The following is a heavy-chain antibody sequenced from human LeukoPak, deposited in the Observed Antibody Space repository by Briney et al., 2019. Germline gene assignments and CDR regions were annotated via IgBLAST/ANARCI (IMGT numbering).Heavy chain of an antibody. Sequence: ASVKVSCKASGSTFSSYAISWVRQAPGQGLEWMGGIIPIFGTANYAQKFQGRVTITADESTSTAYMELSSLRSEDTAVHYCARDAAYYDILTGYHNWFDPWGQGTLVTVSS. CDR2: IIPIFGTA. D-gene: IGHD3-9*01. CDR1: GSTFSSYA. V-gene: IGHV1-69*13. J-gene: IGHJ5*02. CDR3: ARDAAYYDILTGYHNWFDP.